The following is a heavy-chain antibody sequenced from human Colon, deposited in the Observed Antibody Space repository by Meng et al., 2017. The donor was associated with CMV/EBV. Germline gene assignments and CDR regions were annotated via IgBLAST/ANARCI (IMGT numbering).Heavy chain of an antibody. J-gene: IGHJ4*02. Sequence: GGSLRLSCAASGFTFSSYGMHWVRQAPGKGLEWVAFIRYDGSNKYYADSVKGRFTISRDNSKNTLYLQMNNVSPEDTAIYYCARGRRYCTSDSCYIFDSWGQGALVTVSS. CDR1: GFTFSSYG. D-gene: IGHD2-2*02. V-gene: IGHV3-30*02. CDR3: ARGRRYCTSDSCYIFDS. CDR2: IRYDGSNK.